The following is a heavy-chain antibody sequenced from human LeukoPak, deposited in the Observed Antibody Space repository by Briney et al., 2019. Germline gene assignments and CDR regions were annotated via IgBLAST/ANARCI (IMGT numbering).Heavy chain of an antibody. CDR1: GGSISSYY. J-gene: IGHJ5*02. CDR2: IYYSGST. CDR3: ARGLGATEFRWFGP. V-gene: IGHV4-59*12. Sequence: PSETLSLTCTVSGGSISSYYWSWIRQPPGKGLEWIGYIYYSGSTNYNPSLKSRVTISVDTSKNQFSLKLSSVTAADTAVYYCARGLGATEFRWFGPWGQGTLVTVSS. D-gene: IGHD3-10*01.